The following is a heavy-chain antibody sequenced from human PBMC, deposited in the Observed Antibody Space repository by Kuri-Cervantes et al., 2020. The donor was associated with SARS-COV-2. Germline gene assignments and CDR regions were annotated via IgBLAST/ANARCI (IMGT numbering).Heavy chain of an antibody. CDR3: ASQGAVY. CDR1: GFTFRTYG. CDR2: ISYDEVNK. J-gene: IGHJ4*02. Sequence: GESLKISCAASGFTFRTYGMHWVRQAPGKGLEWVALISYDEVNKYYADPVKGRSSISRDNSRNTLYLQMNSLRAEDTAVYYCASQGAVYWGQGTLVTVSS. V-gene: IGHV3-30*03. D-gene: IGHD1-26*01.